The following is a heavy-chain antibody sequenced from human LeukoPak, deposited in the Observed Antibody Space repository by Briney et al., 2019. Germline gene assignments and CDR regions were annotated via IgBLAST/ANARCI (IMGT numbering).Heavy chain of an antibody. CDR2: ITGSGSSA. J-gene: IGHJ4*02. D-gene: IGHD6-19*01. Sequence: GGSLRLSCAASGFTFSSYAMNWVRQAPGKGLECVSIITGSGSSAYYADSVKGRFTISRDNSKNTLYLQMNSLRAEDTAVYYCARDPRQWLAYYFDYWGQGTLVTVSS. CDR1: GFTFSSYA. CDR3: ARDPRQWLAYYFDY. V-gene: IGHV3-23*01.